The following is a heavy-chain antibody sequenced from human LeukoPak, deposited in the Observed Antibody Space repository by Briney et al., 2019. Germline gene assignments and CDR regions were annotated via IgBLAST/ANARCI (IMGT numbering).Heavy chain of an antibody. D-gene: IGHD5-18*01. CDR2: LKQDRSEK. CDR3: ARDLAERGYSYGVYGG. Sequence: PGGSLRLSCAASGFTFSSYWMSWVRQAPGKGLEWVANLKQDRSEKYYVDSVKGRFTISRDNAKHSLYLQMNSLRAEDTAVYYCARDLAERGYSYGVYGGWGHGTLVTVSS. J-gene: IGHJ4*01. CDR1: GFTFSSYW. V-gene: IGHV3-7*01.